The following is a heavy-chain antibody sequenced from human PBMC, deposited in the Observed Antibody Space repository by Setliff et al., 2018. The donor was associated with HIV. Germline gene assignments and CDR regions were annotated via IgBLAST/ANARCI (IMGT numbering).Heavy chain of an antibody. D-gene: IGHD3-10*01. V-gene: IGHV4-39*07. CDR3: ARDRGRGSGSPTRKYYYYGMDV. J-gene: IGHJ6*02. Sequence: TSETLSLTCTVSGDSISSSEYYWGWIRQPPGKGLEWIGNINYSGSTYYNPSLKSRVTISVDTSKNQFSLKLRSATTSDTAVYYCARDRGRGSGSPTRKYYYYGMDVWGQGTTVTVSS. CDR1: GDSISSSEYY. CDR2: INYSGST.